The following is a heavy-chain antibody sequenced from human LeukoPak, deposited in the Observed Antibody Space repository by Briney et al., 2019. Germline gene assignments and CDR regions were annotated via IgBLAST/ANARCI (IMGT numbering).Heavy chain of an antibody. CDR3: ARDSIGSYNANNDDY. CDR1: GFTFNSYA. Sequence: GGSLRLSCAASGFTFNSYAMNWVRQAPGKGLEWVSAITASAASTYYADSVKGRFTISRDNSKNTLYLQMNSLRAEDTAVYYCARDSIGSYNANNDDYWGQGTLVTASS. V-gene: IGHV3-23*01. D-gene: IGHD1-26*01. J-gene: IGHJ4*02. CDR2: ITASAAST.